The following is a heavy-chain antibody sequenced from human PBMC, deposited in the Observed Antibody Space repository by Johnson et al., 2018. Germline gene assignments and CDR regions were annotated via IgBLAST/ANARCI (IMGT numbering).Heavy chain of an antibody. D-gene: IGHD3-22*01. CDR2: IIPIFGTA. V-gene: IGHV1-69*01. Sequence: QVQLVQSGAEVKKXGSSXKVXCKASGGTFSSYAISWVRQAPGQGLEWMGGIIPIFGTANYAQKFQGRDTITADESTSTAYMELNSLRSEDTAVYYSARGGMKGDSSGYYYSPAFDHWGQGTLVTVSS. CDR3: ARGGMKGDSSGYYYSPAFDH. CDR1: GGTFSSYA. J-gene: IGHJ4*02.